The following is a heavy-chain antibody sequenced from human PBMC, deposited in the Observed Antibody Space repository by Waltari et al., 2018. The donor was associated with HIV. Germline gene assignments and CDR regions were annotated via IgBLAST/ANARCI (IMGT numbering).Heavy chain of an antibody. Sequence: EVQLVETGGALVQPGGSLRVSCVASGLPLSKYWMTWVRRAPGKGLDWVANIKQNGNEKNYLDSVKGRFTISRDNAKNSLYLQMNNLRDEDSATYYCARAYSGTYRIGDYWGQGTLVTVSS. CDR1: GLPLSKYW. CDR3: ARAYSGTYRIGDY. V-gene: IGHV3-7*01. CDR2: IKQNGNEK. J-gene: IGHJ4*02. D-gene: IGHD1-26*01.